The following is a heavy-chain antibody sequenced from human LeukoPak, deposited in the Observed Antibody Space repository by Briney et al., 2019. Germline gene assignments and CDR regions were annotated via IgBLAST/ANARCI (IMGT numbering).Heavy chain of an antibody. CDR2: IYTSGST. V-gene: IGHV4-4*07. CDR3: ARDGLLWFGDDDAFDI. J-gene: IGHJ3*02. D-gene: IGHD3-10*01. Sequence: SETLSPTCTVSGGSISSYYWSWIRQPAGKGLEWIGRIYTSGSTNYNPSLKSRVTMSVDTSKNQFSLKLSSVTAADTAVYYCARDGLLWFGDDDAFDIWGQGTMVTVSS. CDR1: GGSISSYY.